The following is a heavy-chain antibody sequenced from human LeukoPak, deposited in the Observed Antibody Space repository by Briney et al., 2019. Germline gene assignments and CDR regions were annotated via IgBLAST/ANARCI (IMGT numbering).Heavy chain of an antibody. J-gene: IGHJ4*02. CDR2: ISYHGHRT. D-gene: IGHD6-13*01. CDR1: GFTFYTYD. V-gene: IGHV3-23*01. Sequence: PGGSLRLSCVASGFTFYTYDMSWVRQVPGKGLECVSSISYHGHRTYYTDSVKGRFTISRDNSKNTLYLQLNSLRVEDTAIYYCARIPGMAAGSDFYFDYWGPGTVVTVFS. CDR3: ARIPGMAAGSDFYFDY.